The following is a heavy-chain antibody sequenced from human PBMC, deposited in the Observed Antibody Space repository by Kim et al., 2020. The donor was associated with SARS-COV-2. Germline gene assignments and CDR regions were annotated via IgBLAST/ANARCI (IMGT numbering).Heavy chain of an antibody. CDR2: IYPGDSDI. CDR3: VRQPSGTLAPYNIDY. CDR1: GYSFSSYW. V-gene: IGHV5-51*01. J-gene: IGHJ4*02. Sequence: GESLKISCEGSGYSFSSYWIGWVRQMPGKGLEWMAIIYPGDSDIKYSPSFQGQVTISADDSISTAYLHWRSLKASDTAMYYCVRQPSGTLAPYNIDYWGQGSLVTVSS. D-gene: IGHD3-10*01.